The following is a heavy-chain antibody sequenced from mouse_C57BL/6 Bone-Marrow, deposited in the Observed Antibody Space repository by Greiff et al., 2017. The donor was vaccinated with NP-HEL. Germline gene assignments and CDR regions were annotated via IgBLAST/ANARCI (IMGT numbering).Heavy chain of an antibody. CDR3: ARRVDSNYVGFAY. J-gene: IGHJ3*01. CDR1: GYAFSSSW. Sequence: QVQLQQPGPELVKPGASVKISCKASGYAFSSSWMNWVKQRPGKGLEWIGRIYPGDGDTNYNGKFKGKATLTADKSSSTAYMQLSSLTSEDSAVYFCARRVDSNYVGFAYWGQGTLVTVSA. V-gene: IGHV1-82*01. D-gene: IGHD2-5*01. CDR2: IYPGDGDT.